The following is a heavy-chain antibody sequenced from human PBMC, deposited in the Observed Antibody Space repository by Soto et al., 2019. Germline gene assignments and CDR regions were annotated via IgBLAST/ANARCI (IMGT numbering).Heavy chain of an antibody. Sequence: EVQLVESGGGLIQPGGSLRVSCAASGFTVSSSYMSWVRRAPGKGLEWVSVIYSGGSTNYADSVKGRFTISRDNSKNTLYLQMNSLRVEDTAVYYCARDTYYYDSSGQPYWGQGTLVTVSS. V-gene: IGHV3-53*01. CDR3: ARDTYYYDSSGQPY. J-gene: IGHJ4*02. CDR1: GFTVSSSY. CDR2: IYSGGST. D-gene: IGHD3-22*01.